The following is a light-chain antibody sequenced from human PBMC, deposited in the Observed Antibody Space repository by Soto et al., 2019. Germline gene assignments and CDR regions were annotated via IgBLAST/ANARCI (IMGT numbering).Light chain of an antibody. Sequence: EIVLTQSPATLSLSPGERATLSCRASQSVSSYLAWYQQKPGQAPRLLIYDASNRATGIPARFSGSGSGTDCNLTISSLEPEDFAVYYCQKRSNWLTFGGGTKVEIK. J-gene: IGKJ4*01. CDR3: QKRSNWLT. CDR2: DAS. V-gene: IGKV3-11*01. CDR1: QSVSSY.